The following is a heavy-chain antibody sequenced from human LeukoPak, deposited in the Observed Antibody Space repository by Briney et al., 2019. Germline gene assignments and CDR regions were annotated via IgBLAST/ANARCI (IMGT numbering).Heavy chain of an antibody. V-gene: IGHV1-2*02. D-gene: IGHD1-26*01. J-gene: IGHJ4*02. CDR2: INPNSGGT. CDR1: GYTFTCYY. CDR3: ARDGGGRELLLLLFDY. Sequence: GASVKVSCKASGYTFTCYYMHWVRQAPGQGLEWMGWINPNSGGTNYAQKFQGRVTMTRDTSISTAYMELSRLRSDDTAVYYCARDGGGRELLLLLFDYWGQGTLVTVSS.